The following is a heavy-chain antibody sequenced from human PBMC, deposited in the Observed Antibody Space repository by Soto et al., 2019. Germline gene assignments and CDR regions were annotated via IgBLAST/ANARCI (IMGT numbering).Heavy chain of an antibody. D-gene: IGHD1-26*01. J-gene: IGHJ6*01. CDR2: IYSGGST. Sequence: EILSLTYLVSGGAVSGQYWRWIRQPAGKELEWIGRIYSGGSTNYHPSLNSRGTMSVDTSKNLISLKLTSVTAADTAIYYCVSDGTESYGTYG. CDR1: GGAVSGQY. V-gene: IGHV4-4*07. CDR3: VSDGTESYGTYG.